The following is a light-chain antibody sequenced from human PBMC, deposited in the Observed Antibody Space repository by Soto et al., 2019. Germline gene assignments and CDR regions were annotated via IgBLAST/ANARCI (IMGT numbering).Light chain of an antibody. J-gene: IGKJ5*01. CDR1: QSISSDY. CDR2: GAS. Sequence: IVLTQSPGTLSLTPGERASLSCRASQSISSDYLAWYQQKPGQAPRLLIYGASSRATGIPDRFSGSGSGTDFTLTISRLEPEDFAVYYCQQYGSSYTFGQGTRLEIK. CDR3: QQYGSSYT. V-gene: IGKV3-20*01.